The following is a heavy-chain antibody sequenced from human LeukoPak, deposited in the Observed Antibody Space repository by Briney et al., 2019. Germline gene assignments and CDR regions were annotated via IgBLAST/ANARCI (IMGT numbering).Heavy chain of an antibody. CDR3: ARVMRSGSPFDY. CDR2: ISKDGNTR. V-gene: IGHV3-11*01. Sequence: PGGSLRLSCAGSGFTFSDYYMSWVRQAPGKGLEWVSYISKDGNTRNYADSVKGRFTISRDNAKNSLYLQMNSLRAEDTAVYYCARVMRSGSPFDYWGQGTLVTVSS. CDR1: GFTFSDYY. J-gene: IGHJ4*02. D-gene: IGHD1-26*01.